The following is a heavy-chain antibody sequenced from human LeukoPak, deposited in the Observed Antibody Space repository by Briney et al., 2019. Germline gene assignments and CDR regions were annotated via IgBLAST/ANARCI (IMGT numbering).Heavy chain of an antibody. Sequence: PGGSLRLSCGASGFTFSNYWMSWVRQAPGKGLEWVINISQDGSGKNYADSVEGRFTISRDNAKNSLYLQMNSLRAEDTAVYYCANYYYGSGSYYTYHYWGQGTLVTVSS. CDR1: GFTFSNYW. CDR2: ISQDGSGK. D-gene: IGHD3-10*01. V-gene: IGHV3-7*03. J-gene: IGHJ4*02. CDR3: ANYYYGSGSYYTYHY.